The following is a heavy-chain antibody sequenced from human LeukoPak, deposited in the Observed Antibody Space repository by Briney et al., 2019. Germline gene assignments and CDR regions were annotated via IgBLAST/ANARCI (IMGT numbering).Heavy chain of an antibody. J-gene: IGHJ5*02. CDR1: GFTFSSYA. V-gene: IGHV3-7*01. CDR2: IKQDGGEK. D-gene: IGHD3-3*01. Sequence: GGSLRLSCAASGFTFSSYAMSWVRQAPGKGLEWVANIKQDGGEKYYVDSVKGRFTISRDNAKNSLYLQMNSVRAEDTATYYCARINAQSHNFWSGYPHGWFDPWGQGTLVTVSS. CDR3: ARINAQSHNFWSGYPHGWFDP.